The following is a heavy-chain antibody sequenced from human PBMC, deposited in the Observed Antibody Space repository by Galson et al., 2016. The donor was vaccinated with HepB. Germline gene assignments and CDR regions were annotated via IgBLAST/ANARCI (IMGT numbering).Heavy chain of an antibody. CDR1: GGSISNFY. CDR3: ARDRDSSSYYSLDY. D-gene: IGHD3-22*01. CDR2: IYYSGNT. J-gene: IGHJ4*02. Sequence: TLSLTSTVSGGSISNFYWSWIRQPPGQGLEWIGYIYYSGNTSYNPPFKSRVTISVDTSKNQFSLKLRSVTAADTAVYYCARDRDSSSYYSLDYWGQGTPVTVFS. V-gene: IGHV4-59*01.